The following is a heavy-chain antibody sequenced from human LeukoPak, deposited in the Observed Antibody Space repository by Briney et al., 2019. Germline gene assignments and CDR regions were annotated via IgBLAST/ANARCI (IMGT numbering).Heavy chain of an antibody. J-gene: IGHJ4*02. V-gene: IGHV3-21*01. CDR2: ISSSSSYI. CDR3: AKDPTMIVVVESLGEYFDY. Sequence: PGGSLRLSCAASGFTFSSYSMNWVRQAPGKGLEWVSSISSSSSYIYYADSVKGRFTISRDNAKNSLYLQMNSLRAEDTAVYYCAKDPTMIVVVESLGEYFDYWGQGTLVTVSS. CDR1: GFTFSSYS. D-gene: IGHD3-22*01.